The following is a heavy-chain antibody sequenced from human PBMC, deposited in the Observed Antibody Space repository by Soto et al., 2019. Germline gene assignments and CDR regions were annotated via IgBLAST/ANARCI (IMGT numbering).Heavy chain of an antibody. J-gene: IGHJ4*02. CDR2: IKGDGSVK. Sequence: GGSLRLSCEGFRLTFSPYWMTWVRQAPGKGLEWVASIKGDGSVKNYADSVKGRFTVSRDNVKRAMFLQMTSVRVDDTAVYFCARDVSSEYASILDVWGRGARVTVSS. CDR3: ARDVSSEYASILDV. CDR1: RLTFSPYW. D-gene: IGHD3-3*01. V-gene: IGHV3-7*03.